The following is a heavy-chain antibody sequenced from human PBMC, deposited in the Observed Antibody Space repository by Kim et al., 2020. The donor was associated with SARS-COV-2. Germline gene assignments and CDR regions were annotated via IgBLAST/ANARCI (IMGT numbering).Heavy chain of an antibody. V-gene: IGHV1-69*04. D-gene: IGHD6-25*01. J-gene: IGHJ3*02. CDR3: ARNPAEGAFDI. CDR2: IIPILGII. Sequence: SVKVSCKASGDIFNNFAINWVRQAPGQGLEWMARIIPILGIIDYRQTFQDRVTVTADKSTSTAYMELRSLTYEDTAMYFCARNPAEGAFDIWGQGTVVT. CDR1: GDIFNNFA.